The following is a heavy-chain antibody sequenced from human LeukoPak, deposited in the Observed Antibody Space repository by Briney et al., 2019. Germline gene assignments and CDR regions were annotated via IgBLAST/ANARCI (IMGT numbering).Heavy chain of an antibody. V-gene: IGHV3-7*01. J-gene: IGHJ6*02. CDR1: GFTFSGFS. D-gene: IGHD3-22*01. CDR2: IKQDGSER. CDR3: ARDQTYYYDSSGYYSWYYGMDV. Sequence: PGGSLRLSCAASGFTFSGFSMSWVRQSPTKGLEWVANIKQDGSERYYVDSVKGRFTISRDNAKNSLSLQMNNLRVEDTAVYYCARDQTYYYDSSGYYSWYYGMDVWGQGTTVTVSS.